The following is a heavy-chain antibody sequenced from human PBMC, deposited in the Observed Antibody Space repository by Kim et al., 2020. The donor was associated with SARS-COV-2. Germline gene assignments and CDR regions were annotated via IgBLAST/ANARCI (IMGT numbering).Heavy chain of an antibody. V-gene: IGHV3-21*01. CDR3: ARPLGYSSGWPQGGDAFDI. CDR1: GFTFSSYS. J-gene: IGHJ3*02. D-gene: IGHD6-19*01. Sequence: GGSLRLSCAASGFTFSSYSMNWVRQAPGKGLEWVSSISSSSSYIYYADSVKGRFTISRDNAKNSLYLQMNSLRAEDTAVYYCARPLGYSSGWPQGGDAFDIWGQGTMVTVSS. CDR2: ISSSSSYI.